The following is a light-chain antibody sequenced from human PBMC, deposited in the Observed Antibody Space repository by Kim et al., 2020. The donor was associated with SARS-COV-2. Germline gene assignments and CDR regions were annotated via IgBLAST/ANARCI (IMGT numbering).Light chain of an antibody. Sequence: SYELTQPPSVSVAPGKTARITCGGNNIGSKSVHWFQQKPGQAPVLVIYYDSDRPSGLPERFSGSNSGNTATLPISRVEAGDEADYYCQVWDSSSDPWVFG. J-gene: IGLJ3*02. CDR1: NIGSKS. CDR2: YDS. V-gene: IGLV3-21*04. CDR3: QVWDSSSDPWV.